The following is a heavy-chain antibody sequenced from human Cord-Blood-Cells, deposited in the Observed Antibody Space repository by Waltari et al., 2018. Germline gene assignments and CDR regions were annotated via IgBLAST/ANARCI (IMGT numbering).Heavy chain of an antibody. CDR2: IKSKTDGGTT. Sequence: EVQLVESGGGLVKPGGSLRLSCAASGFTFSHAWMSWVRQAPGKGREWVGCIKSKTDGGTTCYAAPVKGRFTISRDDSKNTLYLQMNSLKTEDTAVYYCTTDFSYYDYVWGSYRYYWGQGTLVTVSS. V-gene: IGHV3-15*01. CDR1: GFTFSHAW. J-gene: IGHJ4*02. CDR3: TTDFSYYDYVWGSYRYY. D-gene: IGHD3-16*02.